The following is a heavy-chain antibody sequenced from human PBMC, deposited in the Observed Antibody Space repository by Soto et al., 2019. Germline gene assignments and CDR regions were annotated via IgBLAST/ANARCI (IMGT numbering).Heavy chain of an antibody. J-gene: IGHJ5*02. Sequence: ASVKVSCKASGDTFTGYYMHWVRQAPGQGLEWMGWINPNSGGTNYAQKFQGRVTMTRDTSISTAYMELSRLRSDDTAVYYCARLVEYYDSSGYYNWFDPCGQGTRVTVSS. D-gene: IGHD3-22*01. CDR1: GDTFTGYY. CDR3: ARLVEYYDSSGYYNWFDP. CDR2: INPNSGGT. V-gene: IGHV1-2*02.